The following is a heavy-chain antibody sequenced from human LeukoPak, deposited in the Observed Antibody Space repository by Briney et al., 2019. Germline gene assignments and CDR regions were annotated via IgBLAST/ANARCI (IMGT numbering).Heavy chain of an antibody. J-gene: IGHJ4*02. CDR2: IYSGGST. CDR3: ASQLSIAAAGTGDY. V-gene: IGHV3-66*04. D-gene: IGHD6-13*01. Sequence: PGGSLRLSCAASGFTVSSNYMSWVRQAPGKGLEWVSVIYSGGSTYYADSVKGRFTISRDNSKNTLYLQMNSLRAEDTAVYYCASQLSIAAAGTGDYWGQGTLVTVSS. CDR1: GFTVSSNY.